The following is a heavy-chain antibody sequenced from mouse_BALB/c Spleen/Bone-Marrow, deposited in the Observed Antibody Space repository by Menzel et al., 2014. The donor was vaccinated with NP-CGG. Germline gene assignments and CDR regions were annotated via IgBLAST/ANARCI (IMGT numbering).Heavy chain of an antibody. J-gene: IGHJ2*01. CDR1: GFTFSSYG. CDR3: ARQYGSSYFDY. CDR2: ISGGGSYT. Sequence: EVKLVESGGGLVKPGGSLKLSCAASGFTFSSYGMSWVRQTPEKRLEWVATISGGGSYTYYPDSVKGRFTISRDNAKNNLYLRMSSLRSEDTALYYCARQYGSSYFDYWGQGTTLTVSS. D-gene: IGHD1-1*01. V-gene: IGHV5-9-2*01.